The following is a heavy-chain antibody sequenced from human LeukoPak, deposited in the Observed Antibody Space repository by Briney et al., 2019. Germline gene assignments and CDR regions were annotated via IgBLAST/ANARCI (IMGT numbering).Heavy chain of an antibody. J-gene: IGHJ3*02. Sequence: SVKVSCKASGGTFSSYAISWVRQAPGQGLEWMGGIIPIFGTASYAQKFQGRVTITADESMSTAYMELSSLRSEDTAVYYCAGGLRRYYYDSSGYYPIRAFDIWGQGTTLTVSS. CDR2: IIPIFGTA. CDR1: GGTFSSYA. V-gene: IGHV1-69*13. D-gene: IGHD3-22*01. CDR3: AGGLRRYYYDSSGYYPIRAFDI.